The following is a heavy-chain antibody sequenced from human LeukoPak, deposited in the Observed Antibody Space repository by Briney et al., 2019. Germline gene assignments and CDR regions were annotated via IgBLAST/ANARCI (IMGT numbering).Heavy chain of an antibody. CDR3: ARGYSSSYRIDY. D-gene: IGHD6-6*01. CDR1: GCTFSSYW. J-gene: IGHJ4*02. Sequence: PGGSLRLSCAASGCTFSSYWMHWVRQAPGKGLVWVSRINTDGSSTTYADSVKGRFTISRDNAKNTLYLQMNSLSAEDTAVYYCARGYSSSYRIDYWGQGTLVTVSS. V-gene: IGHV3-74*01. CDR2: INTDGSST.